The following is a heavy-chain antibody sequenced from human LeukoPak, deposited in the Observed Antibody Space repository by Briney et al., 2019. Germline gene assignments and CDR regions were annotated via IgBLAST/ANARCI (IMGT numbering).Heavy chain of an antibody. CDR2: IYPGDSDT. Sequence: GESRQISCKGSGYGFTSYWIGWVRPVPGKGRGWMGIIYPGDSDTRYSPSFQGQVTISADKSISTAYLQWSSLKASDTAMYYCARSMVRGVKFWFDPWGQGTLVTVSS. V-gene: IGHV5-51*01. CDR3: ARSMVRGVKFWFDP. J-gene: IGHJ5*02. CDR1: GYGFTSYW. D-gene: IGHD3-10*01.